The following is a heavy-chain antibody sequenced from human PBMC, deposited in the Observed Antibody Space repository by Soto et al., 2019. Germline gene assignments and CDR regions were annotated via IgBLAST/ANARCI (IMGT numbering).Heavy chain of an antibody. Sequence: SETLSLTCAVYGGSFSGYYWSWIRQPPGKGLEWIGEINHSGSTNYNPSLKSRVTISVDTSKNQFSLKLSSVTAADTAVYYCARLPTIFGVVIRPASYYYYYGMDVWGQGATVTVSS. V-gene: IGHV4-34*01. CDR1: GGSFSGYY. CDR3: ARLPTIFGVVIRPASYYYYYGMDV. J-gene: IGHJ6*02. CDR2: INHSGST. D-gene: IGHD3-3*01.